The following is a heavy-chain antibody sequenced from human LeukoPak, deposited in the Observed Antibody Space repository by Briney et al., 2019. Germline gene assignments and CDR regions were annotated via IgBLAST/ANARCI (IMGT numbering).Heavy chain of an antibody. J-gene: IGHJ4*02. Sequence: GGSLRLSCAASGFIFSNYGMSWVRQAPGKGLEWVSSISFSSTHIYYADSIQGRFTISRDNAENSLYLQMNSLRAEDTAVYYCAREGYWGQGTLVTVSS. CDR2: ISFSSTHI. CDR1: GFIFSNYG. CDR3: AREGY. V-gene: IGHV3-21*06.